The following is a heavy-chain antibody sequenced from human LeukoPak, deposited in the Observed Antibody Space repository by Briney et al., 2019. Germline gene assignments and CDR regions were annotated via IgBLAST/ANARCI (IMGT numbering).Heavy chain of an antibody. CDR1: GYTFTSYY. V-gene: IGHV1-46*01. CDR2: INPSGGST. CDR3: ARDHLLGLAEQLFDY. Sequence: GASVKVSCKASGYTFTSYYMYWVRQAPGQGLEWMGIINPSGGSTSYTQKFQGRVTMTRDTSTSTVYMELSSLRSEDTAVYYCARDHLLGLAEQLFDYWGQGTLVTVSS. J-gene: IGHJ4*02. D-gene: IGHD6-19*01.